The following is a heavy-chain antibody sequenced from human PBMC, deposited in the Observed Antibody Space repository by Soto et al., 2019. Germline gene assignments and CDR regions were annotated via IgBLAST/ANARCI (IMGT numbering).Heavy chain of an antibody. D-gene: IGHD7-27*01. CDR1: GFTFDTYT. J-gene: IGHJ4*02. CDR3: ARGLNWGYPDF. V-gene: IGHV3-30*04. CDR2: ISHDERNT. Sequence: QVQLVESGGGVVQTGRSLRLSCAASGFTFDTYTMHWVRQAPGKGLEWVAVISHDERNTYYADSVKGRFTISRDNSRNTLYLQMNSLRPEDTAVYYCARGLNWGYPDFWGQGTLVSVSS.